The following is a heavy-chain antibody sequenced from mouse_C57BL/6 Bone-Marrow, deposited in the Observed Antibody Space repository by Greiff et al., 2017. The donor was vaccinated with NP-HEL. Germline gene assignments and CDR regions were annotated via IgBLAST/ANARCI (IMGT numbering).Heavy chain of an antibody. D-gene: IGHD2-3*01. CDR1: GYTFTDYY. CDR2: IYPGSGNT. J-gene: IGHJ1*03. V-gene: IGHV1-76*01. Sequence: VQLQQSGAELVRPGASVKLSCQASGYTFTDYYINWVKQRPGQGLEWIARIYPGSGNTYYNEKFKGKATLTAEKSSSTAYMQLSSLTSVDSAVYFCARWGYDGYYVGYFDVWGTGTTVTVSS. CDR3: ARWGYDGYYVGYFDV.